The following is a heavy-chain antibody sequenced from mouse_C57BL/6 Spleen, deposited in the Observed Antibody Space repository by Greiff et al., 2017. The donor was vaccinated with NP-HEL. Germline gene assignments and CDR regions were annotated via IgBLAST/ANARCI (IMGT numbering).Heavy chain of an antibody. CDR2: ISSGSSTI. Sequence: EVHLVESGGGLVKPGGSLKLSCAASGFTFSDYGMHWVRQAPEKGLEWVAYISSGSSTIYYADTVKGRFTTSRDNAKNTLFLQMTSLRSEDTAMYYCARGEEYDAGWYFDVWGTGTTVTVSA. D-gene: IGHD2-12*01. J-gene: IGHJ1*03. CDR3: ARGEEYDAGWYFDV. V-gene: IGHV5-17*01. CDR1: GFTFSDYG.